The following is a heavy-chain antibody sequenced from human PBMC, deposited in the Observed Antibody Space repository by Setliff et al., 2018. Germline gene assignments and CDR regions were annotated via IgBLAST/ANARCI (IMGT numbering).Heavy chain of an antibody. CDR2: IKHDGTYT. V-gene: IGHV3-7*03. J-gene: IGHJ6*04. D-gene: IGHD2-2*01. CDR3: ARDGSIEVGPRTNQELDV. CDR1: GFIFSNYW. Sequence: PGESLKISCATSGFIFSNYWMAWVRQAPGKGLEWVATIKHDGTYTYYVDSVKGRFAVSRDNTNNSMYLQMNSLGTDDTAVYYCARDGSIEVGPRTNQELDVWGTGTTVTVSS.